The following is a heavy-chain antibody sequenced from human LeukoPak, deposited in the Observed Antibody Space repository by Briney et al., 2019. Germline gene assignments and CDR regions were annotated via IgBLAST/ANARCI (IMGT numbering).Heavy chain of an antibody. CDR2: IYYSGST. CDR3: ARLGDYYDSSGPTPFDY. Sequence: SETLSLTCTVSGGSISSSSYYWGWIRQPPGKGLEWIGSIYYSGSTYYNPSLKSRVTISVDTSKNQFSLKLSSVTAADTAVYYCARLGDYYDSSGPTPFDYWGQGTLVTVSS. CDR1: GGSISSSSYY. V-gene: IGHV4-39*07. D-gene: IGHD3-22*01. J-gene: IGHJ4*02.